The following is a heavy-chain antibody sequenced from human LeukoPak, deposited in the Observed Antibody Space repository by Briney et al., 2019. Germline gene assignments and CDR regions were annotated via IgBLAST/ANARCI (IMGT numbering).Heavy chain of an antibody. CDR1: GGSITTFF. CDR3: AREGTTRPLDY. CDR2: IYTSGTT. V-gene: IGHV4-4*07. J-gene: IGHJ4*02. D-gene: IGHD6-6*01. Sequence: SETLSLTCTVSGGSITTFFWSWIRQPAGKGLEWIGRIYTSGTTNYNPSLKSRVTMSVDTSKNQFSLNLTSVTVADTAVYYCAREGTTRPLDYWGQGTLVTVSS.